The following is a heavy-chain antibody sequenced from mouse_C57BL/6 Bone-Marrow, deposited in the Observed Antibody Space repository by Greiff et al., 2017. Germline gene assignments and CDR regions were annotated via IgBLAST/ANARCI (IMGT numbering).Heavy chain of an antibody. CDR3: ATSY. Sequence: EVKVVESGGGLVKPGGSLKLSCAASGFTFSSYAMSWVRQTPEKRLEWVATISDGGSYTYYPDNVKGRFTISRDNAKNNLYLQMSHLKSEDTAMYYCATSYWGQGTTLTVSS. J-gene: IGHJ2*01. CDR2: ISDGGSYT. V-gene: IGHV5-4*03. CDR1: GFTFSSYA.